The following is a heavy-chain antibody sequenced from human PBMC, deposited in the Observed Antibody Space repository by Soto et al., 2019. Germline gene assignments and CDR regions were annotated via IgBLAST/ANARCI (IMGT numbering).Heavy chain of an antibody. J-gene: IGHJ4*02. CDR3: ARVAGSGSSPFDY. CDR1: SGSISSGDYY. CDR2: IYYSGSA. Sequence: QVQLQESGPGLVKPSQTLSLTCTVSSGSISSGDYYWSWIRQPPGKGLEWIGYIYYSGSAYYNPSLKSRVTISVDTSKNQFSLKLNSVTAADTAMYYCARVAGSGSSPFDYWGQGTLVTVSS. D-gene: IGHD3-10*01. V-gene: IGHV4-30-4*01.